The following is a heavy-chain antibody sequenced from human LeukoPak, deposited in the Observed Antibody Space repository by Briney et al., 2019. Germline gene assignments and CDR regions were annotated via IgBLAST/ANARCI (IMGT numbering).Heavy chain of an antibody. CDR3: ASERVDPVFDY. CDR1: GFTFSSYW. J-gene: IGHJ4*02. D-gene: IGHD3-9*01. CDR2: IKQDGSEK. Sequence: GGSLRLSCAASGFTFSSYWMSWVRQAPGKGLEWVANIKQDGSEKYYVDPVKGRFTISRDNAKNSLYLQMNSLRAEDTAVYYCASERVDPVFDYWGQGTLVTVSS. V-gene: IGHV3-7*01.